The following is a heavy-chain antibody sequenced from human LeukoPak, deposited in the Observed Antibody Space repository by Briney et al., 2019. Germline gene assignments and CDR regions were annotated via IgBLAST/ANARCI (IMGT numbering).Heavy chain of an antibody. CDR3: ARAKSGSFDSDGFYP. J-gene: IGHJ5*02. CDR2: INPNNGDT. V-gene: IGHV1-2*06. D-gene: IGHD2/OR15-2a*01. CDR1: GYTFTSYY. Sequence: ASVKVSCKASGYTFTSYYMHWVRQAPGQGLEWVGRINPNNGDTNYAQRFQGRVTVTRDTSIDTAYMELNRLTPDDTAVYFCARAKSGSFDSDGFYPWGQGTLVTVSS.